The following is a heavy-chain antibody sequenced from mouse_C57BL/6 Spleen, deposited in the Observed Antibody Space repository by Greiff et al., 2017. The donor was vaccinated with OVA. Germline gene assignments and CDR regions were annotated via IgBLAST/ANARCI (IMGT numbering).Heavy chain of an antibody. CDR1: GYAFSSYW. CDR3: AREGDFLYYFDY. D-gene: IGHD6-1*01. Sequence: VKLQQSGAELVKPGASVKISCKASGYAFSSYWMNWVKQRPGKGLEWIGQIYPGDGDTNYNGKFKGKATLTADKSSSTAYMQLSSLTSEDSAVYFCAREGDFLYYFDYWGQGTTLTVSS. J-gene: IGHJ2*01. CDR2: IYPGDGDT. V-gene: IGHV1-80*01.